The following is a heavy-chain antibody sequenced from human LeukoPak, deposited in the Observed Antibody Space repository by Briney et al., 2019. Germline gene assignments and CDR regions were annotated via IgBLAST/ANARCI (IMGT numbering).Heavy chain of an antibody. CDR3: ARSKGSYYSAFDI. CDR1: GYSISSGYY. Sequence: SETLSLTCAVSGYSISSGYYWGWIRQPPGKGLEWIGSIYHSGSTYYNPSLKSRVTISVDTSKNQFSLKLSSVTAADTAVYYCARSKGSYYSAFDIWGQGTMVTVSS. D-gene: IGHD1-26*01. J-gene: IGHJ3*02. CDR2: IYHSGST. V-gene: IGHV4-38-2*01.